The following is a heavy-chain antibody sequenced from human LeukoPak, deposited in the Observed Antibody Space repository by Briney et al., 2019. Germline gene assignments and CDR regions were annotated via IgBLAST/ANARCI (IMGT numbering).Heavy chain of an antibody. CDR3: VRKNRDFNAAFDI. Sequence: PGGSLRLSCAASGFTVSNNYMSWVRQAPGKGLEWVSITYSDSNINYADSVKGRFTISRDTSQNTLSLQMNSLRAEDTAVYYCVRKNRDFNAAFDIWGQGTVVTVSS. D-gene: IGHD2-21*02. V-gene: IGHV3-53*01. CDR2: TYSDSNI. CDR1: GFTVSNNY. J-gene: IGHJ3*02.